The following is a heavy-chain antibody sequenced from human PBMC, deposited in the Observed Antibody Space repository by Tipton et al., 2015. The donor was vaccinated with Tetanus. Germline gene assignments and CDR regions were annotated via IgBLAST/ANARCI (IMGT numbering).Heavy chain of an antibody. Sequence: TLSLTCSVSGDSISSGGHYWGWIRQHPGKGLERIGNIHYSGSTFYNPSLKSRVTISVDTSKNQFSLKLNSVTAADTAVYYCAREGAPRAFDIGGQGTMVTVSS. V-gene: IGHV4-31*03. J-gene: IGHJ3*02. CDR2: IHYSGST. CDR1: GDSISSGGHY. CDR3: AREGAPRAFDI.